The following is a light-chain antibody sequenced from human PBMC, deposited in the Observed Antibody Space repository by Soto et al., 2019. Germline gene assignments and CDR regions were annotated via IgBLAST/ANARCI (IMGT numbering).Light chain of an antibody. CDR3: QSYDSSLSGLV. CDR2: GNS. J-gene: IGLJ1*01. CDR1: SSNIGAGLY. V-gene: IGLV1-40*01. Sequence: QSVLTQPPSVSGPPGQRVTISCTGSSSNIGAGLYVHWYQPLPATTPKLLISGNSIRPSGVPDRFSGSKSGTSPSLAIPGLQAEDEADYYWQSYDSSLSGLVFGTGTKLTVL.